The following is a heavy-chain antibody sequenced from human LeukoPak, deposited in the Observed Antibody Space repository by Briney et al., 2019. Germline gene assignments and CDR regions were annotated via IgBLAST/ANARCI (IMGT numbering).Heavy chain of an antibody. CDR3: AKDGFRRDCNAGSCYPFDP. D-gene: IGHD2-15*01. Sequence: GGSLRLSCAASGFTFSNYAMSWVRQAPGRGLEWVSTIDGSNTNTYYADSVKGRFTISRDNSKNTLYLQINSLRAEDTALYFCAKDGFRRDCNAGSCYPFDPWGQGTLVTVSS. V-gene: IGHV3-23*01. CDR1: GFTFSNYA. J-gene: IGHJ5*02. CDR2: IDGSNTNT.